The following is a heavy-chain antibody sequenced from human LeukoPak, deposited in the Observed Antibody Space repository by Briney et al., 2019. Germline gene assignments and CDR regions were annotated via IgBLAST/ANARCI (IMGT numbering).Heavy chain of an antibody. CDR2: ISGSGDYT. CDR3: AKHPLGYCRGGSCLGYFDY. CDR1: GFTFSSYA. V-gene: IGHV3-23*01. Sequence: RGSLRLSCAASGFTFSSYAMSWVRQAPGKGLEWVSAISGSGDYTYNADSVRGRFTVSRDSSKNTLYMQMNSLRAEDTAVYFCAKHPLGYCRGGSCLGYFDYWGQGTLVTVSS. J-gene: IGHJ4*02. D-gene: IGHD2-15*01.